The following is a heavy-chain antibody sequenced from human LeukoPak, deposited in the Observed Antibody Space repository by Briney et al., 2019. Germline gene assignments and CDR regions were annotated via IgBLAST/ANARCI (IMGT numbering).Heavy chain of an antibody. CDR1: GYTFTGYY. CDR2: INPNSGGT. CDR3: ARWGWIQLPPSGYGMDV. J-gene: IGHJ6*02. D-gene: IGHD5-18*01. Sequence: GASVKVSCKGSGYTFTGYYMHWVRQAPGQGLEWMGWINPNSGGTNYAQKFQGRVTMTRDTSISTAYMELSRLRSDDTAVYYCARWGWIQLPPSGYGMDVWGQGTTVTVSS. V-gene: IGHV1-2*02.